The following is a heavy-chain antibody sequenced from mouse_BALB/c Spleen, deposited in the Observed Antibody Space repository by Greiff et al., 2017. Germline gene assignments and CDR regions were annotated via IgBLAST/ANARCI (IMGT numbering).Heavy chain of an antibody. CDR3: AREGLD. J-gene: IGHJ2*01. Sequence: VQLQQSGAELVRPGTSVKVSCKASGYAFTNYLIEWVKQRPGQGLEWIGVINPGSGGTNYNEKFKGKATLTADKSSSTAYMQLSSLTSDDSAVYFCAREGLDWGQGTTLTVSS. V-gene: IGHV1-54*01. CDR1: GYAFTNYL. CDR2: INPGSGGT. D-gene: IGHD3-3*01.